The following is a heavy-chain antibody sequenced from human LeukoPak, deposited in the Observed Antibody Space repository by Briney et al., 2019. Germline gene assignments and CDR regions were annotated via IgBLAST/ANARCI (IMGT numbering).Heavy chain of an antibody. D-gene: IGHD3-9*01. Sequence: GPSHRLSHPASGLSVTSNYISCVSLPPGNGLEWGSVIYSGGSSYYAGSVKGRLTISRHNSKNMLYLQMNGLRAEDTAVYCCAIVHYDIFYCMDVWGGGTTVSVSS. V-gene: IGHV3-53*04. CDR3: AIVHYDIFYCMDV. CDR1: GLSVTSNY. CDR2: IYSGGSS. J-gene: IGHJ6*02.